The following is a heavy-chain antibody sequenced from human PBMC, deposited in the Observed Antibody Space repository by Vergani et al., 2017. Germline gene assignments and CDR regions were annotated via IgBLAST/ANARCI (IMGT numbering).Heavy chain of an antibody. J-gene: IGHJ4*02. CDR2: ISAYNGDT. CDR3: AGARAGRQWLAASGFDS. CDR1: DYTFTNYG. D-gene: IGHD6-19*01. V-gene: IGHV1-18*01. Sequence: QVQLEQSGAEVKKPGSSVTVSCRASDYTFTNYGISWVRQAPGQGLEWMGWISAYNGDTNYAQKLHGRVTMTTDASTSTAYMELRSLRSDDTAVYYCAGARAGRQWLAASGFDSWGQGTLVTVSS.